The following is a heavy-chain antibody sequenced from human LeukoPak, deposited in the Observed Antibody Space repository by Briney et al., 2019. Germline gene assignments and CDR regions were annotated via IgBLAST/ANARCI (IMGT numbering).Heavy chain of an antibody. CDR3: ARLWSSGRYFDY. CDR2: ISGTSNYI. J-gene: IGHJ4*02. CDR1: GFTFNIYS. D-gene: IGHD1-26*01. V-gene: IGHV3-21*01. Sequence: GGSLRLSCAASGFTFNIYSMNWVRQAPGKGLEWVSSISGTSNYIYYADSVKGRFTISRDNAKNSLYLHMNSLRAEDTAVYYCARLWSSGRYFDYWGQGTLVTVSS.